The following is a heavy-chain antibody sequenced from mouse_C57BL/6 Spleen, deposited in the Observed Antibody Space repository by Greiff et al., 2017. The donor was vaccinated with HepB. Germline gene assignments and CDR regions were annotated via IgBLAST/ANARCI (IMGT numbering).Heavy chain of an antibody. CDR2: IDPSDSYT. J-gene: IGHJ1*03. Sequence: VQLQQPGAELVKPGASVKLSCKASGYTFTSYWMQWVKQRPGQGLEWIGEIDPSDSYTNYNQKFKGKATLTVDTSSSTAYMQLSSLTSEDSAVYYCARVYFDVWGTGTTVTVSS. CDR3: ARVYFDV. CDR1: GYTFTSYW. V-gene: IGHV1-50*01.